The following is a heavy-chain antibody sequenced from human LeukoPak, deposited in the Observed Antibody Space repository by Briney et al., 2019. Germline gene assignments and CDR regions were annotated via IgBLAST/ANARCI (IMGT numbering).Heavy chain of an antibody. V-gene: IGHV4-31*03. CDR1: GGSISRGGYY. Sequence: PSETLSLTCTVSGGSISRGGYYWSWIRQHPGKGLEWIGYIYYSGSTYYNPSLKSRVTISVDTSKNQFSLKLSSVTAADTAVYYCARWVEEVPVTGSYYFDYWGQGTLVTVSS. D-gene: IGHD2-21*02. CDR3: ARWVEEVPVTGSYYFDY. J-gene: IGHJ4*02. CDR2: IYYSGST.